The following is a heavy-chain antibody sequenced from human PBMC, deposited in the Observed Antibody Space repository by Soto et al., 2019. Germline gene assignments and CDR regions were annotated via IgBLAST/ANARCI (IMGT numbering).Heavy chain of an antibody. CDR3: ARDLGLCTNGVCYRGYYGMDV. CDR2: ISSSSTI. D-gene: IGHD2-8*01. J-gene: IGHJ6*02. CDR1: GFTFSSYS. Sequence: GGSLRLSCAASGFTFSSYSMNWVRQAPGKGLEWVSYISSSSTIYYADSVKGRFTISRDNAKNSLYLQMNSLRDEDTAVYYCARDLGLCTNGVCYRGYYGMDVWGQGTTVTVSS. V-gene: IGHV3-48*02.